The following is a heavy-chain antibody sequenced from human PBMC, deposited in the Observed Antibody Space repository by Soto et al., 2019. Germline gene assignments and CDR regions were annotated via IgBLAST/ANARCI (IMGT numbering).Heavy chain of an antibody. J-gene: IGHJ4*02. D-gene: IGHD4-17*01. V-gene: IGHV3-49*04. CDR1: GFTVSSNY. CDR3: TLPLYGDSTFDY. CDR2: IRSKTYGGTT. Sequence: PGGSLRLSCAASGFTVSSNYMSWVRQAPGKGLEWVGFIRSKTYGGTTEYAASVKGSFTISRDDSKSIAYLQMNSLKTEDTAVYYCTLPLYGDSTFDYWGQGTLVTVSS.